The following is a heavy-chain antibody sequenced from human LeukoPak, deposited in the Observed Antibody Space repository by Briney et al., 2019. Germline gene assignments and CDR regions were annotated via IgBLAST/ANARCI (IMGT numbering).Heavy chain of an antibody. D-gene: IGHD4-11*01. CDR1: GFTFSSYG. J-gene: IGHJ4*02. CDR2: ITSSSSYI. V-gene: IGHV3-21*01. Sequence: GALRLSCAASGFTFSSYGMSWVRQAPGKGLEWVSSITSSSSYIYYADSVKGRFTISRDNGKKSLYLQMNSLRAEDTAVYYCARLYDDYTNGRFDSWGQGTLVTVSS. CDR3: ARLYDDYTNGRFDS.